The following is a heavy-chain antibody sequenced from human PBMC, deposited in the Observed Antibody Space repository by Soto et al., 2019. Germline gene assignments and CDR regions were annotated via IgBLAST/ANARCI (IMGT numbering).Heavy chain of an antibody. J-gene: IGHJ4*02. CDR3: AHRLGGSTWNDGYFVF. V-gene: IGHV2-5*02. Sequence: QITLKESGPTLVKPTQTLTLTCTFSGFSLTTRPVGVGWIRQPPGKALEWLVVIYWDDDKRYSPSLRSRLTITKDTSKNQVVLTMTDMDPVDTATYYCAHRLGGSTWNDGYFVFWGQGILVTVSS. D-gene: IGHD1-1*01. CDR1: GFSLTTRPVG. CDR2: IYWDDDK.